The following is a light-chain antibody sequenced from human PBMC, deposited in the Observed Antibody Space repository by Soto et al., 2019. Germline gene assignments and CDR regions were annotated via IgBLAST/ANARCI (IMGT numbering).Light chain of an antibody. V-gene: IGLV8-61*01. CDR3: VLYLGSGIWV. CDR2: SAY. CDR1: SGSVSASYG. Sequence: QTVVTQEPSFSVSPGGTVTLTCGLSSGSVSASYGPSWYQQTPGQAPRRLIYSAYTRSSGVPDRFSGSILGNKAALTITGAQADDESDYYCVLYLGSGIWVFGGGTMLTVL. J-gene: IGLJ3*02.